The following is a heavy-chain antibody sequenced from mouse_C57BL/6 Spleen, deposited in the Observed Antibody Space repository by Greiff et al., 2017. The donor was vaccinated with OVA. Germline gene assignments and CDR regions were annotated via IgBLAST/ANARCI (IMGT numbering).Heavy chain of an antibody. Sequence: QVQLQQSGPELVKPGASVKISCKASGYAFSSSWMNWVKQRPGKGLEWIGRIYPGDGDTNYNGKFKGKATLTADKSSSTAYMQLSSLTSEDSAVYFCARWQTAQADFDYWGQGTTLTVSS. J-gene: IGHJ2*01. D-gene: IGHD3-2*02. CDR2: IYPGDGDT. V-gene: IGHV1-82*01. CDR3: ARWQTAQADFDY. CDR1: GYAFSSSW.